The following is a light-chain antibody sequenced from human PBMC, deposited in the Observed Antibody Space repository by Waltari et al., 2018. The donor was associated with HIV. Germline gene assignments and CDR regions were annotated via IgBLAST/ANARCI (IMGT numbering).Light chain of an antibody. CDR1: QNIKLY. Sequence: IQMTQSPSFLAASVGDRVTITCRASQNIKLYLNWYQQKPGEAPRLLIYTASSLQSGGPSRFIGSASGTNFTLTISSLHPEDYATYYCQQAYSGPFVFGPGTKVEVK. V-gene: IGKV1-39*01. CDR3: QQAYSGPFV. CDR2: TAS. J-gene: IGKJ3*01.